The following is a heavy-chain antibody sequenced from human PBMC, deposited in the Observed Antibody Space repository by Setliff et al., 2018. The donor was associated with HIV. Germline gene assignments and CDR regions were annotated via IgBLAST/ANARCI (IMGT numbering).Heavy chain of an antibody. Sequence: PSETLSLTCTVTGGSISSGGFYWTWIRQRPGKDLEWIGYIYNTGSTYHSPSLESRVTISIDTSKNQFSLELTSLTAADTAVYYCATRPRIAARPFDYWGQGMLVTVSS. V-gene: IGHV4-31*03. CDR1: GGSISSGGFY. CDR3: ATRPRIAARPFDY. CDR2: IYNTGST. J-gene: IGHJ4*02. D-gene: IGHD6-6*01.